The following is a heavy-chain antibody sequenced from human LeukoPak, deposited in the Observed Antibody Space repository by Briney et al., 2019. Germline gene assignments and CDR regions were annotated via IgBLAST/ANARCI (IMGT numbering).Heavy chain of an antibody. J-gene: IGHJ4*02. D-gene: IGHD2-15*01. Sequence: PSETLSLTCAVYGGYFSGYYWSWIRQPPGKGLEWIGEINHSGSTNYNPSLKSRVTISVDTSKNQFSLKLSSVTAADTAVYYCASHCSGGSCYADYWGQGTLVTVSS. CDR3: ASHCSGGSCYADY. CDR1: GGYFSGYY. V-gene: IGHV4-34*01. CDR2: INHSGST.